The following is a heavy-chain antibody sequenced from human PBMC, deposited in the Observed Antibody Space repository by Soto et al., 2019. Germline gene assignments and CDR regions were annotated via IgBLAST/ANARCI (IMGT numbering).Heavy chain of an antibody. J-gene: IGHJ3*02. CDR2: INPDSGGT. V-gene: IGHV1-2*02. CDR1: GYTFTDYY. D-gene: IGHD2-15*01. CDR3: ARDDGQSRDIFDM. Sequence: QVQLVQSGAEVKKPGASVKVSCKASGYTFTDYYLHWVRQAPGQGLEWMGWINPDSGGTNYAQKLQDRVTMTRDTSISTAYMELSRLRPDDAAVYFCARDDGQSRDIFDMWGQGTVVTVSS.